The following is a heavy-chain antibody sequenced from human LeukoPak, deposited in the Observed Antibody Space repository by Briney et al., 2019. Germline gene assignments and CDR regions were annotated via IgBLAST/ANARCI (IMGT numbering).Heavy chain of an antibody. V-gene: IGHV1-18*01. CDR1: GYTFISYG. CDR3: ARSETWIQLWLPNWFDP. J-gene: IGHJ5*02. D-gene: IGHD5-18*01. Sequence: ASVKVSCKASGYTFISYGISWVRQAPGQGLEWMGWISAYNGNTNYAQKFQGRVTITADKSTSTAYMELGSLRSEDTAVYYCARSETWIQLWLPNWFDPWGQGTLVTVSS. CDR2: ISAYNGNT.